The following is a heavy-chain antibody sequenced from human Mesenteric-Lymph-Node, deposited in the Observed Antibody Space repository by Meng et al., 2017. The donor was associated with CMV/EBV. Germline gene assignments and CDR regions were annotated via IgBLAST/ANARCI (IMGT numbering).Heavy chain of an antibody. J-gene: IGHJ5*02. CDR2: VYYTGGT. V-gene: IGHV4-61*01. CDR3: ARERRSVARFDP. CDR1: GDSGTSGSYY. Sequence: VSGDSGTSGSYYWSWIRQPPGKGLEWIGYVYYTGGTNYNPSLKSRVTILVDTSKNQFSLKLNSMTAADTAVYYCARERRSVARFDPWGQGILVTVSS.